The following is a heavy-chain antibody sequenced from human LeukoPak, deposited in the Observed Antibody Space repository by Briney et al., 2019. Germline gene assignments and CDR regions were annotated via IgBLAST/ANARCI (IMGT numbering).Heavy chain of an antibody. D-gene: IGHD2-2*01. CDR1: GGSISSYY. CDR2: IYYSGST. Sequence: SETLSLTCTVSGGSISSYYWSWIRQPPGKGLEWIGYIYYSGSTNYNPSLKSRVTISVDTSKNQFSLKLSSVTAADTAVYYCARPLDCSSTSCLFDPWGQGTLVTVSS. J-gene: IGHJ5*02. CDR3: ARPLDCSSTSCLFDP. V-gene: IGHV4-59*08.